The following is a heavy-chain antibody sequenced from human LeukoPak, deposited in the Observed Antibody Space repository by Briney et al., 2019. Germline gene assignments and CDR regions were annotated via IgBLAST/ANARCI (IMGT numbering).Heavy chain of an antibody. Sequence: PSETLSLTCTVSGGSISSYYWSWIRQPAGKGLEWIGRIYTSGSTNYNPSLKSRVTMSVGTSKNQFSLKLSSVTAADTAVYYCARTVVVVTADRYYYYYMDVWGKGTTVTVSS. CDR2: IYTSGST. CDR1: GGSISSYY. V-gene: IGHV4-4*07. CDR3: ARTVVVVTADRYYYYYMDV. D-gene: IGHD2-21*02. J-gene: IGHJ6*03.